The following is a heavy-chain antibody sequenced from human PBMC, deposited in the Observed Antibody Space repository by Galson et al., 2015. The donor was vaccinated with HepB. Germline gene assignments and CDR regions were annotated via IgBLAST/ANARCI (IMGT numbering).Heavy chain of an antibody. D-gene: IGHD3-22*01. J-gene: IGHJ4*02. CDR2: ISSNGGST. Sequence: SLRLSCAASGFTFSSYAMHWVRQAPGKGLEYVSAISSNGGSTYYADSVKGRFTISRDNSKNTLYLQMSSLRAEDTAVYYCVKGAPDSSGYYLAEHNFDYWGQGTLVTVSS. V-gene: IGHV3-64D*06. CDR1: GFTFSSYA. CDR3: VKGAPDSSGYYLAEHNFDY.